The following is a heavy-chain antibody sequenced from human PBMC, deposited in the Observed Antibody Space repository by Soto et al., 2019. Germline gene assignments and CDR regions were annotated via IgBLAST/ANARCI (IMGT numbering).Heavy chain of an antibody. D-gene: IGHD2-2*01. Sequence: ASVKVSCKASGYTFTGYYMHWVRQAPGQGLEWMGWINPNSGGTNYAQKFQGWVTMTRDTSISTAYMELSRLRSDDTAVYYCARYCSSTSCRDAFDIGVQGTMVNVS. CDR1: GYTFTGYY. CDR2: INPNSGGT. CDR3: ARYCSSTSCRDAFDI. V-gene: IGHV1-2*04. J-gene: IGHJ3*02.